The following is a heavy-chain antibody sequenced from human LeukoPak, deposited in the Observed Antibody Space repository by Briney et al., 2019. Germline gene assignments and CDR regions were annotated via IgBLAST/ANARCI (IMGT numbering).Heavy chain of an antibody. CDR2: ISYYGSNK. V-gene: IGHV3-30*18. CDR3: AKGDWFDP. Sequence: PGGSLRLSCAASGFTFSSYGMHWVRQAPGKGLEWVAVISYYGSNKYYADSVKGRFTISRDNSKNTLYLQMNSLRAEDTAVYYCAKGDWFDPWGQGTLVTVSS. CDR1: GFTFSSYG. J-gene: IGHJ5*02.